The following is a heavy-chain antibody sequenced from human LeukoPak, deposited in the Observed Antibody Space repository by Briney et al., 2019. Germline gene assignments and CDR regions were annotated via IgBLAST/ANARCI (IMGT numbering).Heavy chain of an antibody. Sequence: GASVKVSWKVSGYTFTGYYMHWVRQAPGQGLEWMGWINPNSGGTNYAQKFQGRVTMTRDTSISTAYMELSRLRSDDTAVYYCTRARYYDSSAAYYYYYMDVWGKGTTVTVSS. CDR3: TRARYYDSSAAYYYYYMDV. D-gene: IGHD3-3*01. CDR1: GYTFTGYY. V-gene: IGHV1-2*02. J-gene: IGHJ6*03. CDR2: INPNSGGT.